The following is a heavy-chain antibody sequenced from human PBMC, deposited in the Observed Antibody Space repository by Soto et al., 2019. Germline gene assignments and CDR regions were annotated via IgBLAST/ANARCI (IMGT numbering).Heavy chain of an antibody. CDR1: GGTISGYY. CDR3: ARGQRFSDWFDP. J-gene: IGHJ5*02. Sequence: SETLSLTCSVSGGTISGYYWTWIRQPAGKGLEWIGRIYSSGNTKYKPSLQSRVTMSLDTSNNQFSLRLTSVTAADTAVYYCARGQRFSDWFDPWGQGTLVTSPQ. CDR2: IYSSGNT. V-gene: IGHV4-4*07. D-gene: IGHD3-3*01.